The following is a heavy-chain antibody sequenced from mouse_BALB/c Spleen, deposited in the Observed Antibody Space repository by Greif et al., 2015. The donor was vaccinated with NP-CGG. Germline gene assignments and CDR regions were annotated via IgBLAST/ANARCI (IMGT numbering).Heavy chain of an antibody. CDR1: GYTFTSYT. J-gene: IGHJ4*01. V-gene: IGHV1-4*01. D-gene: IGHD1-2*01. Sequence: QVQLQQSGAELARPGASVKMSCKASGYTFTSYTMHWVKQRPGQGLEWIGYINPSSGYTNYNQKFKDKATLTADKSSSTAYMQLSSLTSEDSAVYYCARCPITTGWGYAMDYWGQGTSVTVSS. CDR2: INPSSGYT. CDR3: ARCPITTGWGYAMDY.